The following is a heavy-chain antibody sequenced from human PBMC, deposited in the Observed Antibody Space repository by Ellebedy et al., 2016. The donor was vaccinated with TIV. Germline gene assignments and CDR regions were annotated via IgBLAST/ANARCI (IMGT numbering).Heavy chain of an antibody. CDR2: LRRIGNNYRT. J-gene: IGHJ4*01. CDR3: VTGLTNLDYFDY. CDR1: GFTLSASA. D-gene: IGHD1-14*01. Sequence: GGSLRLSXAASGFTLSASAMHWVRQSSGKGLEWVGRLRRIGNNYRTSYGVSVRGRFTISRDDSKNTAYLQMNSLRPEDTATYYCVTGLTNLDYFDYWGHGTLVTVSS. V-gene: IGHV3-73*01.